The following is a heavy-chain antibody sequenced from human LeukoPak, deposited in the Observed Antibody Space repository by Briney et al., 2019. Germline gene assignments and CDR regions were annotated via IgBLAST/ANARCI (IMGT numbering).Heavy chain of an antibody. CDR1: GFTFSSYA. CDR3: ARDRGRYYDSRGFYWGYYFDS. Sequence: GGSLRLSCQFSGFTFSSYAMIWVRQAPGKGLEWISGISNDGVRTFYADAVKGRFTISRDNSKDTLYLQMSSVRVDDTAVYYCARDRGRYYDSRGFYWGYYFDSWGQGILVTVST. CDR2: ISNDGVRT. J-gene: IGHJ4*02. V-gene: IGHV3-23*01. D-gene: IGHD3-22*01.